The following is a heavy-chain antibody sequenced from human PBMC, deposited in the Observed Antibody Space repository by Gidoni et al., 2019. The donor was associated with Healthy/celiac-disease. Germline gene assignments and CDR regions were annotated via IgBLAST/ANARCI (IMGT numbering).Heavy chain of an antibody. CDR2: ISSSSSYI. J-gene: IGHJ3*02. D-gene: IGHD6-13*01. CDR1: GFTFSSYS. Sequence: EVQLVESGGGLVKPGGSLRLSCAASGFTFSSYSMHWVRQAPGKGLEWVSSISSSSSYIYYADSVKGRFTISRDNAKNSLYLQMNSLRAEDTAVYYCARAKIAAAGTGDAFDIWGQGTMVTVSS. V-gene: IGHV3-21*01. CDR3: ARAKIAAAGTGDAFDI.